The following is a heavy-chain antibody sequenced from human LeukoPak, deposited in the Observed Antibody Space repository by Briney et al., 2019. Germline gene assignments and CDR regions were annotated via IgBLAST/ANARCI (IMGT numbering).Heavy chain of an antibody. CDR3: ARGGRRITMVRGVTYNWFDP. CDR2: IDDSGNT. V-gene: IGHV4-59*01. Sequence: SETLSLTCSVSGGSIRSYFWSWIRQPAGKGLEWIGYIDDSGNTNYNPSLKNRVTISVDRSKNQLSLNLRSVTAADTAVYYCARGGRRITMVRGVTYNWFDPWGQGTLVTVSS. CDR1: GGSIRSYF. J-gene: IGHJ5*02. D-gene: IGHD3-10*01.